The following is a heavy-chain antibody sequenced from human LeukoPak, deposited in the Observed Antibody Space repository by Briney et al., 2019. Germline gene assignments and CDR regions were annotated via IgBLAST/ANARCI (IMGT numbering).Heavy chain of an antibody. J-gene: IGHJ4*02. V-gene: IGHV3-23*01. CDR2: ICGTGDGT. CDR3: AKDIESRLQSLFDY. CDR1: VFTFSSFA. Sequence: PGGSLRLSCAASVFTFSSFAMTWVRQAPRNRLEWASTICGTGDGTYYPHSVKRRFTISKDNTRNTVYLQMNSLRAEDRAVYYCAKDIESRLQSLFDYWGQGTLVTVSS. D-gene: IGHD5-24*01.